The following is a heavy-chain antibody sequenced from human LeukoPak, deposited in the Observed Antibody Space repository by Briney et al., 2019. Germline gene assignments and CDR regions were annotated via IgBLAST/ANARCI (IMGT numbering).Heavy chain of an antibody. J-gene: IGHJ4*02. CDR2: IIPIFGTA. CDR1: GGTFSSYA. CDR3: ARGLERSYYGSGSYHYYFDY. D-gene: IGHD3-10*01. V-gene: IGHV1-69*06. Sequence: SVKVSRKASGGTFSSYAISWVRQAPGQGLEWMGGIIPIFGTAKYAQKFQGRVTITADRSTSTAYMELSSLRSEDTAVYYCARGLERSYYGSGSYHYYFDYWGQGTLVTVSS.